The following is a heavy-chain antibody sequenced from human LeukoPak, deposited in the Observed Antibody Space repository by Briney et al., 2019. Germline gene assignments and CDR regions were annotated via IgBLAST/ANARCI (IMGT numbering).Heavy chain of an antibody. CDR1: GGTFSSYA. V-gene: IGHV1-69*05. CDR2: IIPIFGTA. D-gene: IGHD6-13*01. J-gene: IGHJ4*02. CDR3: ARVVSGAAAGQGGLGY. Sequence: ASVKVSCKASGGTFSSYAISWVRQAPGHGLEWMGGIIPIFGTANYAQKFQGRVTITTDESTSTAYMELSSLRSEDTAVYYCARVVSGAAAGQGGLGYWGQGTLVTVSS.